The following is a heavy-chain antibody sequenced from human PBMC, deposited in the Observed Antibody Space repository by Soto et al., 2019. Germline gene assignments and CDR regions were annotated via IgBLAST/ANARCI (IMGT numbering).Heavy chain of an antibody. CDR1: GYTFTSYA. Sequence: ASVKVSCTASGYTFTSYAMHWVRQAPGQRLEWMGWINAGNGNTKYSQKFQGRVTMTRDTSTSTVYMELSSLRSEDTAVYYCARAVGEALGLIFDYWGQGTLVTVSS. V-gene: IGHV1-3*01. CDR2: INAGNGNT. CDR3: ARAVGEALGLIFDY. D-gene: IGHD3-10*01. J-gene: IGHJ4*02.